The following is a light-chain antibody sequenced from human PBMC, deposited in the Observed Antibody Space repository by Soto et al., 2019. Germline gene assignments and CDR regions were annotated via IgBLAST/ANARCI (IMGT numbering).Light chain of an antibody. J-gene: IGLJ2*01. CDR1: SSDVGGYNY. CDR3: HSYDVSLRGPA. CDR2: DVS. V-gene: IGLV2-11*01. Sequence: QSVLTQPRSVSGSPGQSVTISCTGTSSDVGGYNYVSWYQQHPGKAPKLMIYDVSKRPSGVPDRFSGSKSGTSASLAITGLQAEDEAVYYCHSYDVSLRGPAFGGGTKVTVL.